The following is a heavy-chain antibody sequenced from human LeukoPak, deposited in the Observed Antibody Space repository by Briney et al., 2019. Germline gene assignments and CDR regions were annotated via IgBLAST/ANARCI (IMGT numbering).Heavy chain of an antibody. J-gene: IGHJ2*01. D-gene: IGHD6-19*01. V-gene: IGHV3-72*01. CDR3: ARERRVASSGWYRYFDL. Sequence: GGSLRLSCAASGFTFSDHYMDWVRQAPGKGLDWVGRIRNKANSYTSEYAASVQGGFTISRDDSKTSLYLKMKSLKTENTAVYYCARERRVASSGWYRYFDLWGRGTLVTVSS. CDR1: GFTFSDHY. CDR2: IRNKANSYTS.